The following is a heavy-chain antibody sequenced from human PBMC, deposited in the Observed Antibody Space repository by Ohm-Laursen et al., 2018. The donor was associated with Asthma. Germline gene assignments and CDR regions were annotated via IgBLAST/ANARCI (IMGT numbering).Heavy chain of an antibody. CDR1: GCSISSGSYY. J-gene: IGHJ4*02. Sequence: TLSLTCTVSGCSISSGSYYWSWIRQHPGKGLEWIGYIYYSGSTYYNPSLKSRVTISIDTSKNQFSLKLSSVTAADTAVYYCVREDFDWPPGYCDYWGQGTLVTVSS. CDR3: VREDFDWPPGYCDY. V-gene: IGHV4-31*03. D-gene: IGHD3-9*01. CDR2: IYYSGST.